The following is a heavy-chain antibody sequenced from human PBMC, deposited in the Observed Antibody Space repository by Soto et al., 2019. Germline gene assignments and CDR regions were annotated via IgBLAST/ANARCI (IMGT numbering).Heavy chain of an antibody. CDR3: VRPNFGALTHFDF. J-gene: IGHJ4*02. V-gene: IGHV5-51*01. CDR1: GYTFTNYW. D-gene: IGHD3-16*01. CDR2: IFPGDSDT. Sequence: GASLKISCKAIGYTFTNYWIGWVRQTPGKGLEWMGIIFPGDSDTRYNPSFEGQVTGSADESISTAYLQWNTLKASDTAMYYCVRPNFGALTHFDFWGQGTLVTVSS.